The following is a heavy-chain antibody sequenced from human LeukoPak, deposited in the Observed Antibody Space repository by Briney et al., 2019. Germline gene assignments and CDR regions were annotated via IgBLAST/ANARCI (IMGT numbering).Heavy chain of an antibody. CDR1: GFTFSSYA. D-gene: IGHD3-3*01. CDR3: AKGELITIFGVVQD. CDR2: ISYDGSNK. V-gene: IGHV3-30*04. J-gene: IGHJ1*01. Sequence: GGSLRLSCAASGFTFSSYAMHWVRQAPGKGLEWVAVISYDGSNKYYADSVKGRFTISRDNSKNTLYLQMNSLRAEDTAVYYCAKGELITIFGVVQDWGQGTLVTVSS.